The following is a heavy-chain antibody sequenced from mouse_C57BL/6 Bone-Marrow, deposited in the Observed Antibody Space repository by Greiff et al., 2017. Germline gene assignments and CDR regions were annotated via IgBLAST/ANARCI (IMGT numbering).Heavy chain of an antibody. CDR3: ARGDYYGSPYAMDY. J-gene: IGHJ4*01. D-gene: IGHD1-1*01. V-gene: IGHV1-50*01. CDR2: IDPSASYT. Sequence: QVQLQQPGAELVKPGASVKLSCKASGYTFTSYWMQWVKQRPGQGLEWIGEIDPSASYTNYNQKFKGKATLTVDTSSSTAYMQLRSLTSEDSAVYYCARGDYYGSPYAMDYWGQGTSVTVSS. CDR1: GYTFTSYW.